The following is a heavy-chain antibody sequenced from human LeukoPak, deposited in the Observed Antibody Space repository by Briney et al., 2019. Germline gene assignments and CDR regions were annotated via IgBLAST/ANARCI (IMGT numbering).Heavy chain of an antibody. CDR2: IYPGDSDT. V-gene: IGHV5-51*07. D-gene: IGHD2-2*01. CDR1: GYSFTSYW. J-gene: IGHJ4*02. Sequence: GESLKISCKGSGYSFTSYWIGWVHQMPGKGLEWMGIIYPGDSDTRYSLSFQGQVTISADKSISTAYLQWSSLKASDTAMCYCARDIVVVPAALYYFDYWGQGTLVIVSS. CDR3: ARDIVVVPAALYYFDY.